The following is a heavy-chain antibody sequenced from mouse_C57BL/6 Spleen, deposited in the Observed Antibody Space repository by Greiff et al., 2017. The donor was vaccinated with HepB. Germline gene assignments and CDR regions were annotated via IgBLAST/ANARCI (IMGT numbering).Heavy chain of an antibody. V-gene: IGHV14-3*01. Sequence: VHVKQSVAELVRPGASVKLSCTASGFYITNTYMHWVKQRPEQGLEWIGRIDPANGNTKYAPKFQGKATITADTSSNTAYLQLSSLTSEDTAIYYCARSGDYGSSPGYFDYWGQGTTLTVSS. CDR2: IDPANGNT. CDR1: GFYITNTY. J-gene: IGHJ2*01. D-gene: IGHD1-1*01. CDR3: ARSGDYGSSPGYFDY.